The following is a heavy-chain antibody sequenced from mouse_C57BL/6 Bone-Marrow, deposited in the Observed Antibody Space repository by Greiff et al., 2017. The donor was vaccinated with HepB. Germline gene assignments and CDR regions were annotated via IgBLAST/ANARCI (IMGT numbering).Heavy chain of an antibody. CDR1: GFTFTDYY. CDR3: ARYYYGSSYFDY. CDR2: LRNKANGYTT. Sequence: EVHLVESGGGLVQPGGSLSLSCAASGFTFTDYYMSWVRQPPGKALEWLGFLRNKANGYTTEYSASVKGRFTISSDNSQSILYLQMNALRAEDSATYYCARYYYGSSYFDYWGQGTTLTVSS. J-gene: IGHJ2*01. D-gene: IGHD1-1*01. V-gene: IGHV7-3*01.